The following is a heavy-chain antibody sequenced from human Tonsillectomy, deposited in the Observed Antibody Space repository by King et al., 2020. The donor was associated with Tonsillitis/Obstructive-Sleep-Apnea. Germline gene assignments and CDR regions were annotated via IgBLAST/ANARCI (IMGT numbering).Heavy chain of an antibody. J-gene: IGHJ4*02. CDR2: IKSKTDGGTT. V-gene: IGHV3-15*01. Sequence: VQLVESGGGLVKPGGSLRLSCAASGFTVSYAWMSWVRQAPGKGLEWVGRIKSKTDGGTTDYAAPVKGRITISRDDSKNTLYLQMNSLKTEDTAVYYCTTESDWGELALDYWGQGTLVTVSS. CDR3: TTESDWGELALDY. CDR1: GFTVSYAW. D-gene: IGHD1-26*01.